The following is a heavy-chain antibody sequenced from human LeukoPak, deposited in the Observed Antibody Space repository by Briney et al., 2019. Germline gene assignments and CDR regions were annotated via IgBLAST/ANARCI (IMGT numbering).Heavy chain of an antibody. J-gene: IGHJ4*02. CDR1: GGSISSSSHY. CDR2: IKQDGSEK. D-gene: IGHD3-9*01. CDR3: ARAVGSFDWLPLFDY. Sequence: PSETLSLTCTVSGGSISSSSHYWGWIRQAPGKGLEWVANIKQDGSEKYYVDSVKGRFTISRDNAKKSLYLQMNGLRAEDTAVYYCARAVGSFDWLPLFDYWGQGTLVTVSS. V-gene: IGHV3-7*01.